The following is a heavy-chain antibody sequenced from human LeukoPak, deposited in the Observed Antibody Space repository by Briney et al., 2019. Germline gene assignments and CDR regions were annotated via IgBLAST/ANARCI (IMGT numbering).Heavy chain of an antibody. J-gene: IGHJ4*02. CDR2: ISSSSSTI. CDR3: ARDVGSYEY. D-gene: IGHD1-26*01. Sequence: GGSLRLSCAASGFTFSSYSMNWVRQAPGKGLEWVSYISSSSSTIYYADSAKGRFTISRDNAKNSLYLQMNSLRAEDTAVYYCARDVGSYEYWGQGTLVTVSS. CDR1: GFTFSSYS. V-gene: IGHV3-48*01.